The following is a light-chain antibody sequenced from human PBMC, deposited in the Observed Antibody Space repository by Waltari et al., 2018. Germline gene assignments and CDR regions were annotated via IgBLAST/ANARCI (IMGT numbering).Light chain of an antibody. V-gene: IGKV1-5*03. CDR1: QTITF. CDR2: KAS. CDR3: QQYDTYPLT. J-gene: IGKJ4*01. Sequence: DIQVTQSPSTLSASVGDRVTITCRASQTITFLAWHQQKPGKAPNLLIYKASTLESGVPSRFSGSGSGTECTLTISSLQPDDFATYYCQQYDTYPLTFGGGTKVEIK.